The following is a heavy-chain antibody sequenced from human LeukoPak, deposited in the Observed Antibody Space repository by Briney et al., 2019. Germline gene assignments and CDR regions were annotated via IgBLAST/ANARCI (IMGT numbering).Heavy chain of an antibody. CDR2: IYYSGST. CDR1: GGSISSSSYY. Sequence: SETLSLTCTVSGGSISSSSYYWGWIRQPPGKGLEWIGSIYYSGSTYYNPSLKSRVTISVDTSKNQFSLKLSSVTAADTAVYYCARSYSSGWYYYYFDYWGQGTLVTVSS. J-gene: IGHJ4*02. CDR3: ARSYSSGWYYYYFDY. V-gene: IGHV4-39*07. D-gene: IGHD6-19*01.